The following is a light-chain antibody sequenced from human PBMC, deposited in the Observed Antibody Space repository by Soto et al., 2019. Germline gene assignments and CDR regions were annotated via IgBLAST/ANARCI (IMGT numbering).Light chain of an antibody. CDR3: GTWDSSLSAYV. J-gene: IGLJ1*01. Sequence: QSVLTQPPSVSAAPGQKVTISCSGSSSNIGNDFVSWFQHLPGTAPQLLIYDNNKRPSGIPDRFSGSKSGTSATLGITGLQTGDEADYYCGTWDSSLSAYVFGTGTKLTVL. CDR1: SSNIGNDF. V-gene: IGLV1-51*01. CDR2: DNN.